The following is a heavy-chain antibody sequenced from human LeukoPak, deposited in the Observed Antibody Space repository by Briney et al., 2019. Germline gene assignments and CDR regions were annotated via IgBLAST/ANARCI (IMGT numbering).Heavy chain of an antibody. CDR2: IFGSGGSP. CDR3: GKTTVGYSSGQKPAWPVDY. D-gene: IGHD5-18*01. Sequence: PGGSLRLSCEASGFTFGSHAMYWVRQAPGKGLEWVAGIFGSGGSPHYADPVKGRFTISRDNSRNTVYLQINSLRAEGTAVYYCGKTTVGYSSGQKPAWPVDYWDQGTLVTVSS. V-gene: IGHV3-23*01. CDR1: GFTFGSHA. J-gene: IGHJ4*02.